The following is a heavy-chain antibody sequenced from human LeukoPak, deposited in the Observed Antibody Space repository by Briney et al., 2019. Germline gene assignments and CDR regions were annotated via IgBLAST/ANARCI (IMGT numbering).Heavy chain of an antibody. V-gene: IGHV3-7*01. CDR2: INDDGSEK. Sequence: GGSLRLSCAASGFTFSSFWMSWVRQAPGKGLECVASINDDGSEKYYVDSVKGRSTISRDNAKQSVYLQMNSLRAEDTAVYYCARDPVRRYDSWGQGTLVTVSS. CDR3: ARDPVRRYDS. D-gene: IGHD3-9*01. CDR1: GFTFSSFW. J-gene: IGHJ4*02.